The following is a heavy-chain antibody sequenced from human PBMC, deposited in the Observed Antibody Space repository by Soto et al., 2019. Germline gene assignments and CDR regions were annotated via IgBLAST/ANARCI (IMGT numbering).Heavy chain of an antibody. CDR3: LRLLGTGRGILPTVDP. Sequence: PVEYPNVSIMDSGSISYSHWLRWVRHVPLKGLEWIGKIDPSDSSTNYSPSFQGHVTMSSDESTRAAYLQWSSLKASDTAMYYCLRLLGTGRGILPTVDPWGQGTLLTVSS. V-gene: IGHV5-10-1*01. J-gene: IGHJ5*02. D-gene: IGHD7-27*01. CDR1: GSISYSHW. CDR2: IDPSDSST.